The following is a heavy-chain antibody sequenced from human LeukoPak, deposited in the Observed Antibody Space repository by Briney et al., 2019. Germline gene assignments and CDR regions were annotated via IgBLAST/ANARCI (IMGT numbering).Heavy chain of an antibody. CDR1: GFTFSSYA. Sequence: PGGSLRLSCAASGFTFSSYAMSWVRQAPGKGLEWVSVIYNGGSTYYADSVKGRFTLSRDNSKNTLYLQMNSLRAEDTAVYYCARNSGWYSAFDIWGQGTMVTVSS. V-gene: IGHV3-53*01. CDR2: IYNGGST. D-gene: IGHD6-19*01. CDR3: ARNSGWYSAFDI. J-gene: IGHJ3*02.